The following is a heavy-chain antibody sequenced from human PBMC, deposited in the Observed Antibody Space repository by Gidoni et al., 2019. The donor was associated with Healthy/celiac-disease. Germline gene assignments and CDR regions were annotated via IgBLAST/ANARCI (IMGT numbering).Heavy chain of an antibody. CDR1: GGSISSSSYY. CDR3: ARHGGITIFGVVIPNWFDP. D-gene: IGHD3-3*01. V-gene: IGHV4-39*01. CDR2: IYYSGST. J-gene: IGHJ5*02. Sequence: QLQLQESGPGLVTPSETLSLTCTVSGGSISSSSYYWGWIRQPPGKGLEWIGSIYYSGSTYYNPSLKSRVTISVDTSKNQFSLKLSSVTAADTAVYYCARHGGITIFGVVIPNWFDPWGQGTLVTVSS.